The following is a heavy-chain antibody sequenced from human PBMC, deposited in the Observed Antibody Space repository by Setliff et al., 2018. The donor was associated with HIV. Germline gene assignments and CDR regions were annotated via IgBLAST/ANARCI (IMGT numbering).Heavy chain of an antibody. CDR2: IRSKAYGGTT. CDR1: GFTFGDYA. Sequence: GVLRLSCTASGFTFGDYAMSWVRQAPGKGLEWVGFIRSKAYGGTTEYAASAKGRFTISRDYSQNTLYLQMNSLRTEDTAVYYCAKEGYQGDYGDFHYVDSWGQGTLVTVSS. D-gene: IGHD4-17*01. CDR3: AKEGYQGDYGDFHYVDS. J-gene: IGHJ4*02. V-gene: IGHV3-49*04.